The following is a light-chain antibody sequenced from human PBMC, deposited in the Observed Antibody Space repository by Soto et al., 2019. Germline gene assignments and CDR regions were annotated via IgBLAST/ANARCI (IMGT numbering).Light chain of an antibody. V-gene: IGLV2-11*01. CDR2: DVS. J-gene: IGLJ3*02. CDR1: SSDVGGYNY. CDR3: CSYAGSYTHWV. Sequence: SALTQPRSVSGSPGQSVTISCTGTSSDVGGYNYVSWYQQHPGKAPKLVIYDVSQRPSGVPDRFSGSKSGNTASLTISGLQAEDEADYYCCSYAGSYTHWVFGGGTQLTVL.